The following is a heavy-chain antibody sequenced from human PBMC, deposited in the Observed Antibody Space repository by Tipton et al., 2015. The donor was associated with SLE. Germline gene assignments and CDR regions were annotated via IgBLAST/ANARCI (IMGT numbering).Heavy chain of an antibody. CDR2: INHSGST. V-gene: IGHV4-39*07. CDR1: GGSISSSSYY. CDR3: ARVTELLWFGEARGWFDP. Sequence: LRLSCTVSGGSISSSSYYWGWIRQPPGKGLEWIGEINHSGSTNYNPSLKSRVTISVDTSKNQFSLKLSSVTAADTAVYYCARVTELLWFGEARGWFDPWGQGTLVTVSS. D-gene: IGHD3-10*01. J-gene: IGHJ5*02.